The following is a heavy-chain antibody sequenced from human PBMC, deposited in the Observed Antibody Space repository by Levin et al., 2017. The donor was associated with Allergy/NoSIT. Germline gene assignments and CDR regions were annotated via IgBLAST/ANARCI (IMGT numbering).Heavy chain of an antibody. Sequence: SCAASGFTFSSYAMNWVRQAPGKGLEWVAVIWYDGSDEYYADSVKGRFTISREYSKNTLYLQMNSLRVEDTAVYFCARGGSGYCSSNSCYLDYWGQGTLVTVSS. CDR1: GFTFSSYA. J-gene: IGHJ4*02. CDR2: IWYDGSDE. CDR3: ARGGSGYCSSNSCYLDY. V-gene: IGHV3-33*01. D-gene: IGHD2-2*01.